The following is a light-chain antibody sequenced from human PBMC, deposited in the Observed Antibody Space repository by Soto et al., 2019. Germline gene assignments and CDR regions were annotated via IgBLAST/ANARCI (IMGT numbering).Light chain of an antibody. V-gene: IGKV1-5*01. CDR1: QSISRW. J-gene: IGKJ1*01. CDR2: DAS. Sequence: DIQMTQSPSTLSASVGDRVTITCRASQSISRWLAWYQQKPGKAPKVLIWDASSLQRGVPSRFSGSGTGTECTLTISSLQPDDFATYYCQQYNGYSTWTFGQGTKVEIK. CDR3: QQYNGYSTWT.